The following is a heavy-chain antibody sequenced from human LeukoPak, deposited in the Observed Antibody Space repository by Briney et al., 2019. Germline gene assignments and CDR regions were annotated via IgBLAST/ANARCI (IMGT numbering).Heavy chain of an antibody. CDR2: ITPKSGDT. CDR3: ARVRLADERAWAY. CDR1: GYTVSDFY. D-gene: IGHD3-3*02. V-gene: IGHV1-2*02. J-gene: IGHJ4*02. Sequence: ASVKVSRKASGYTVSDFYIHWVRQAPGQGLEYVGWITPKSGDTYSPQRFQGRVTMTRDASISTAYMELSSLRSDDTAVYFCARVRLADERAWAYWGQGTLVTVSS.